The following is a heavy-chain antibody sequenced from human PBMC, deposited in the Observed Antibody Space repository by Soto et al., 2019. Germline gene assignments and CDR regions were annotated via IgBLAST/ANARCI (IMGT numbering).Heavy chain of an antibody. CDR1: GFTFSNYG. CDR2: IWYDGGNK. J-gene: IGHJ5*02. V-gene: IGHV3-33*01. Sequence: QVQLVESGGGVVQPGRSLRLSCAASGFTFSNYGMHWVRQAPGKGLEWVAVIWYDGGNKYYADSVKGRFTISRDNSKNTLYLQMNSLRAEDTAVYYCARLNSYWFDPWGQGTLVTVSS. CDR3: ARLNSYWFDP. D-gene: IGHD1-1*01.